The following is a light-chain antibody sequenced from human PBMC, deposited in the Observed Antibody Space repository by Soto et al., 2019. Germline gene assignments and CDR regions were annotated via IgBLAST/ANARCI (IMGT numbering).Light chain of an antibody. CDR1: QSISTW. CDR2: KAS. J-gene: IGKJ4*01. V-gene: IGKV1-5*03. CDR3: QQLNSYPVGT. Sequence: DIQMTQSPSTLSASVGDRVTITCRASQSISTWLAWYQQEPGKAPKLLIHKASSLQSGVPSRFSGSGSGTEFTLTISSLQPEDFATYYCQQLNSYPVGTFGGGTKVDIK.